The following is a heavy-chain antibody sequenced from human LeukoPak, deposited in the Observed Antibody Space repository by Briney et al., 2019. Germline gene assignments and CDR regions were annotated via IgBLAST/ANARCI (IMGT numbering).Heavy chain of an antibody. J-gene: IGHJ4*02. CDR3: ARGPPSITIFGVVVGPDDY. V-gene: IGHV1-58*02. Sequence: SVKVSCKASGFTFTSSAMQWVRQARGQRLEWIGWIVVGSGNTNYAQKFQERVTITRDMSTSTAYMELSSLRSEDTAVYYCARGPPSITIFGVVVGPDDYWGQGTLVTVSS. D-gene: IGHD3-3*01. CDR2: IVVGSGNT. CDR1: GFTFTSSA.